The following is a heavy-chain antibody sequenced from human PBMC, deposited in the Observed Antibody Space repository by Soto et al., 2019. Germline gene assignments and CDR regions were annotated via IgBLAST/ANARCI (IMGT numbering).Heavy chain of an antibody. V-gene: IGHV2-70*01. J-gene: IGHJ4*02. CDR1: GFSLITSVIC. D-gene: IGHD3-22*01. CDR3: ARIRVGYYDSSGYYYGFDY. Sequence: SGPTLVNPTQTLTLTCTFSGFSLITSVICVSWIRHPPGKALEWLALIDWDDDKYYSTSLKTRLTISKDTSKNQVVLTMTNMDPVDTATYYCARIRVGYYDSSGYYYGFDYWGQGTLVTVSS. CDR2: IDWDDDK.